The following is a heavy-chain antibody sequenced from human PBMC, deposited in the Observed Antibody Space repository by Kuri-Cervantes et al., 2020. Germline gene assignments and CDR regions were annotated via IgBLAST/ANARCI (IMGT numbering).Heavy chain of an antibody. Sequence: SVKVSCKASGYTFTYRYLHWVRQAPGQALEWMGWITPFNGNTNYAQKFQDRVTITRDRSMSTAYMELSSLRAEDTALYYCAKDTHFDWLLGYYFDYWGQGTLVTVSS. D-gene: IGHD3-9*01. J-gene: IGHJ4*02. V-gene: IGHV1-45*02. CDR2: ITPFNGNT. CDR1: GYTFTYRY. CDR3: AKDTHFDWLLGYYFDY.